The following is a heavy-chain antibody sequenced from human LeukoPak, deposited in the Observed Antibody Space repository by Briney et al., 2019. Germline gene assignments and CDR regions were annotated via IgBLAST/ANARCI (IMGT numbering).Heavy chain of an antibody. CDR3: ARSRDIVVVPAAIIANYYYYYMDV. V-gene: IGHV1-69*13. J-gene: IGHJ6*03. CDR2: MIPIFGTA. Sequence: SVKVSCKASGGTFSSYAISWVRQAPGQGLEWMGGMIPIFGTANYAQKFQGRVTITADESTSTAYMELSSLRSEDTAVYYCARSRDIVVVPAAIIANYYYYYMDVWGKGTTVTVSS. D-gene: IGHD2-2*01. CDR1: GGTFSSYA.